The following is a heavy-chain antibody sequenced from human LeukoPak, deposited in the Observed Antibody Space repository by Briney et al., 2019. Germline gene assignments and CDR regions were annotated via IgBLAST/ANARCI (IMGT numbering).Heavy chain of an antibody. D-gene: IGHD1-26*01. CDR2: IYYSGST. Sequence: NPSETLSLTCTVSGGSIGSSSYYWGWIRQPPGKGLEWIGSIYYSGSTYYNPSLKSRVTISVDTSKNQFSLKLSSVTAADTAVYYCARDPKGGSYYLEAFDIWGQGTMVTVSS. V-gene: IGHV4-39*07. J-gene: IGHJ3*02. CDR3: ARDPKGGSYYLEAFDI. CDR1: GGSIGSSSYY.